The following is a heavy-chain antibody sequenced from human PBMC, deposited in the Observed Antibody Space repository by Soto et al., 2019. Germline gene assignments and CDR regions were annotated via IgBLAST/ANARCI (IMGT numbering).Heavy chain of an antibody. CDR1: GGSISSGDYY. Sequence: SETLSLTCTVSGGSISSGDYYWTWIRQPPGKGLEWIGYIYYSGSTYYNPSLKSRVTISVDTSKNQFSLKLSSVTAADTAVYYCARRPQDCSGGRCYLYFHHWGQGTLVTVSS. CDR2: IYYSGST. CDR3: ARRPQDCSGGRCYLYFHH. V-gene: IGHV4-30-4*01. D-gene: IGHD2-15*01. J-gene: IGHJ1*01.